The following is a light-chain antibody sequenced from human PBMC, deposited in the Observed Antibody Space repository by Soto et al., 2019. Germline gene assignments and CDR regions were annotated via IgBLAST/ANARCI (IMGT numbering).Light chain of an antibody. Sequence: EVVLTQSPATLSVSPGERATLFCRASQTVGSNLAWYQHKPGQAPRLLISGASTRATGVPARFSGSGSGTEFALTISGLQSEDFTIYFCQQYNTRPQTFGQGTKVDIK. CDR2: GAS. J-gene: IGKJ1*01. V-gene: IGKV3-15*01. CDR1: QTVGSN. CDR3: QQYNTRPQT.